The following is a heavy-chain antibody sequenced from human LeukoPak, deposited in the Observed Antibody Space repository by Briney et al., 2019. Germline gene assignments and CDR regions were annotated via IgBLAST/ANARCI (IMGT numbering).Heavy chain of an antibody. CDR1: GFTFSSYG. CDR2: ISYDGSNK. J-gene: IGHJ4*02. Sequence: PGRSLRLSCAASGFTFSSYGMHWVRQAPGKGLEWVAVISYDGSNKYYADSVKGRFTISRDSSKNTLYLQMNSLRAEDTAVYYCAKDAREWFGELLGIDYWGQGTLVTVSS. V-gene: IGHV3-30*18. CDR3: AKDAREWFGELLGIDY. D-gene: IGHD3-10*01.